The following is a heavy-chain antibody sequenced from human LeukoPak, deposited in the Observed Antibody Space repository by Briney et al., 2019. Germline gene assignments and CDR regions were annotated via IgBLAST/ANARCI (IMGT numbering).Heavy chain of an antibody. CDR3: AIRGISGTKYFQH. CDR2: IAPNGGSR. D-gene: IGHD1-20*01. CDR1: GLTFSTSA. Sequence: GGSLRLSCAVSGLTFSTSAMSWVRQIPGKGLEWVSAIAPNGGSREYRDSVKGRFTISRDNSKNTLFLQMDSLRDEDTALYYCAIRGISGTKYFQHWGQGTLVTVSS. J-gene: IGHJ1*01. V-gene: IGHV3-23*01.